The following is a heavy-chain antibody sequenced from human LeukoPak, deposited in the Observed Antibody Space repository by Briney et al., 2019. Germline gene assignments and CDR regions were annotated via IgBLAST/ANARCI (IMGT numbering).Heavy chain of an antibody. Sequence: GGSLRLSCAASGFTFSSYAMSWVRQAPGKGLEWVSAISGSGGSTYYADSVKGRFTISRDNSKNTLYLKMNSLRAEDTAVYYCAKDSAYDYIWGSYRPGGYFDYWGQGTLVTVSS. J-gene: IGHJ4*02. V-gene: IGHV3-23*01. CDR3: AKDSAYDYIWGSYRPGGYFDY. D-gene: IGHD3-16*02. CDR1: GFTFSSYA. CDR2: ISGSGGST.